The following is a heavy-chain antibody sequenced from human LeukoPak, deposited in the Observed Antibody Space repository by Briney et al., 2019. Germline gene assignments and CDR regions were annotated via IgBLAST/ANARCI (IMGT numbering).Heavy chain of an antibody. Sequence: SETLSFTCTVSGGSISSSSYYWGWIRQPPGKGLEWIGSIYYSESTYYNPSLKSRVTISVDTSKNQFSLKLSSVTAADTAVYYCAANYYGSGSYYNADYWGQGTLVTVSS. D-gene: IGHD3-10*01. V-gene: IGHV4-39*01. CDR3: AANYYGSGSYYNADY. J-gene: IGHJ4*02. CDR2: IYYSEST. CDR1: GGSISSSSYY.